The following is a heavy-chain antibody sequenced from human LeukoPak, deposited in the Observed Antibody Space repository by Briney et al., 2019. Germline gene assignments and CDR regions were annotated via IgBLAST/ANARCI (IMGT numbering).Heavy chain of an antibody. Sequence: GGSLRLSCAASGFTFSGYSMNWVRQAPGKGLEWVSVIYSGGSTYYSDSVKGRFTISRDNSKNTLYLQMNSLRAEDTAVYYCARVVGATRFFDYWGQGTLVTVSS. D-gene: IGHD1-26*01. J-gene: IGHJ4*02. CDR3: ARVVGATRFFDY. CDR1: GFTFSGYS. CDR2: IYSGGST. V-gene: IGHV3-53*01.